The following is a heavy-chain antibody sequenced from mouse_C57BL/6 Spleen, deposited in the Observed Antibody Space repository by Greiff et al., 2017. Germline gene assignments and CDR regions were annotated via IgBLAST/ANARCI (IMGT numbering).Heavy chain of an antibody. CDR2: IFTGSGST. D-gene: IGHD2-3*01. Sequence: QVQLQQSGAELMKPGASVKLSCKATGYTFTGFWIEWVKQRPGHGLEWIGEIFTGSGSTYYNEKFKGKATFTADTSSNTAYMQLSSLTTEDSAIYYWARNDGYYLDYWGQGTTLTVSS. CDR3: ARNDGYYLDY. CDR1: GYTFTGFW. V-gene: IGHV1-9*01. J-gene: IGHJ2*01.